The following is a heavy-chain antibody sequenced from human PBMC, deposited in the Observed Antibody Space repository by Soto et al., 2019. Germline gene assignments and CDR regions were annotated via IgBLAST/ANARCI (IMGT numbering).Heavy chain of an antibody. Sequence: SETLSITCTVSGGSISSYYWSWIRQPPGKGLEWIGYIYYSGSTNYNPSLKSRVTISVDTSKNQFSLKLSSVTAADTAVYYCARVLGIAVAGLIDIWGQGTMVTVSS. V-gene: IGHV4-59*01. J-gene: IGHJ3*02. CDR2: IYYSGST. D-gene: IGHD6-19*01. CDR3: ARVLGIAVAGLIDI. CDR1: GGSISSYY.